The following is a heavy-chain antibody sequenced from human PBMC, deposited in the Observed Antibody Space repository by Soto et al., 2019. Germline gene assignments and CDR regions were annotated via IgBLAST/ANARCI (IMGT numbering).Heavy chain of an antibody. J-gene: IGHJ4*02. CDR3: ARGAEVPAAIGHMSTDY. CDR2: IKQDGSEK. CDR1: GFTFSSYW. Sequence: GGSLRLSCAASGFTFSSYWMSWVRQAPGKGLEWVANIKQDGSEKYYVDSVKGRFTISRDNAKNSLYLQMNSLRAEDTAVYYCARGAEVPAAIGHMSTDYWGQGTLVTVSS. D-gene: IGHD2-2*02. V-gene: IGHV3-7*01.